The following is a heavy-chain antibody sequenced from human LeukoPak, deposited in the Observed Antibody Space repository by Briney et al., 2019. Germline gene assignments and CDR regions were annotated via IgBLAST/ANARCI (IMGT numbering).Heavy chain of an antibody. CDR3: ARGRVESLWFGELWESTAYYLDY. CDR2: INHSGST. D-gene: IGHD3-10*01. Sequence: SETLSLTCAVYGGSFSGYYWSWIRQPPGKGLEWIGEINHSGSTNYNPSVKSRVTISVDTSKNQFSLKLSSVTAADTAVYYCARGRVESLWFGELWESTAYYLDYWGQGTLVTVSS. CDR1: GGSFSGYY. J-gene: IGHJ4*02. V-gene: IGHV4-34*01.